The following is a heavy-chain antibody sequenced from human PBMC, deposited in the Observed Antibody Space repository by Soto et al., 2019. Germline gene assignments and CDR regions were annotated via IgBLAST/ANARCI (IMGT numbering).Heavy chain of an antibody. Sequence: GGSLRLSCAASGFTVSSNYMSWVRQAPGKGLEWVSVIYSGGSTYYADSVKGRFTISRDNSKNTLYLQMNSLRAEDTAVYYCARPLGYCSSTSCYTGDAFDIWGQGTMVTVSS. CDR2: IYSGGST. CDR1: GFTVSSNY. V-gene: IGHV3-53*01. J-gene: IGHJ3*02. D-gene: IGHD2-2*02. CDR3: ARPLGYCSSTSCYTGDAFDI.